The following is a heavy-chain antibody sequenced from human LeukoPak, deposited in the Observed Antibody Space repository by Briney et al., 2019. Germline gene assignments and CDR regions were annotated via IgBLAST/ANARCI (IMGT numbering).Heavy chain of an antibody. CDR3: VREDSSGLFFDY. Sequence: GGSLRLSCAASGFSFSSYSMNWVRQAPGKGLEWVSSISGGSSYIYYADSVKGRFTISRDNAKNSLFLQMNSLRADDTAEYYCVREDSSGLFFDYWGQGTLVTVSS. V-gene: IGHV3-21*01. D-gene: IGHD6-19*01. J-gene: IGHJ4*02. CDR2: ISGGSSYI. CDR1: GFSFSSYS.